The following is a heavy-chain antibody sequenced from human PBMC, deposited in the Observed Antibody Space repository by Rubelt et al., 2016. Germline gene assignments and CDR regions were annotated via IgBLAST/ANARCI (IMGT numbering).Heavy chain of an antibody. D-gene: IGHD5-18*01. V-gene: IGHV4-39*07. CDR2: IYYSGST. CDR1: GGSISSSSYY. CDR3: ARDPGIQLWSAFDY. Sequence: QLQLQESGPGLVKPSETLSLTCTVSGGSISSSSYYWGWIRQPPGKGLEWIGSIYYSGSTYYNPSLKIRVTISVDTSKNQFSLKLSSVTAADTAVYYCARDPGIQLWSAFDYWGQGTLVTVSS. J-gene: IGHJ4*02.